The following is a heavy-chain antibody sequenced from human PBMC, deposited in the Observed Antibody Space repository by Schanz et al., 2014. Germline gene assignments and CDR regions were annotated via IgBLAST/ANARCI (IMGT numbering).Heavy chain of an antibody. D-gene: IGHD2-15*01. CDR2: ISSSSSTR. CDR1: GFTFSSYS. Sequence: EVQLVESGGGLIQPGGSLRLSCAASGFTFSSYSMHWVRQAPGKGLEWVSYISSSSSTRYYADSVKGRFTISRDNAKNSLFLQMNSLRAEDTAVYYCARDFLLEQLGYSHYYYAMDVWGRGTTVTVSS. V-gene: IGHV3-48*01. J-gene: IGHJ6*02. CDR3: ARDFLLEQLGYSHYYYAMDV.